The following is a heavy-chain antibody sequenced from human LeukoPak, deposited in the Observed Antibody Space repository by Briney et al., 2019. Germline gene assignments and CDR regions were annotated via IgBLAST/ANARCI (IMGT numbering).Heavy chain of an antibody. CDR3: ARTHSSGWYSVGYYYMDV. D-gene: IGHD6-19*01. CDR1: GYTFISYG. J-gene: IGHJ6*03. CDR2: ISAYNGNS. V-gene: IGHV1-18*01. Sequence: ASVKVSCKASGYTFISYGISWVRQAPGQGLEWMGWISAYNGNSNYAQKLQGRVTMTTDTSTSTAYMEVRSLRSDDTAVYYCARTHSSGWYSVGYYYMDVWGQGTQVTISS.